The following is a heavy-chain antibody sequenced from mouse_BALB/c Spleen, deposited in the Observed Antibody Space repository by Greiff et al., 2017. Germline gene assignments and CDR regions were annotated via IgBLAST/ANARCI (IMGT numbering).Heavy chain of an antibody. CDR2: IYPGGGYT. CDR1: GYTFTNYW. V-gene: IGHV1-63*02. J-gene: IGHJ4*01. D-gene: IGHD2-14*01. CDR3: ARSRYDDYYAMDY. Sequence: QVQLKQSGAELVRPGTSVKISCKASGYTFTNYWLGWVKQRPGHGLEWIGDIYPGGGYTNYNEKFKGKATLTADTSSSTAYMQLSSLTSEDSAVYFCARSRYDDYYAMDYWGQGTSVTVSS.